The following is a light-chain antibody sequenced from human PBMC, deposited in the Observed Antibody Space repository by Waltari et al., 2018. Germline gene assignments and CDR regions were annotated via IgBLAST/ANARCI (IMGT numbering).Light chain of an antibody. CDR1: TSDVGSYDL. Sequence: SALTQPASVSGTPGQSITISCSGTTSDVGSYDLVSWYQQHPGEAPKLLICEVFKRPPDTSSRFSGAKSGSTASLTISGLQPGDEADYYCCSYAGRGTYVFGSGTKVTVL. J-gene: IGLJ1*01. CDR2: EVF. CDR3: CSYAGRGTYV. V-gene: IGLV2-23*02.